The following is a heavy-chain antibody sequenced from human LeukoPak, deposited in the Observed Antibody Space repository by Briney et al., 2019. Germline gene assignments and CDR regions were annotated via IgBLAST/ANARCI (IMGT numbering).Heavy chain of an antibody. CDR1: GFTFSHFG. Sequence: GTSLRLSCEASGFTFSHFGMHWVRQAPGKGLEWVSVIYSGGSTYYADPVKGRFTISRDNSKNTLYLQMNSLRAEDTAVYYCARGQVYNWNYEGYFDYWGQGTLVTVSS. J-gene: IGHJ4*02. CDR2: IYSGGST. CDR3: ARGQVYNWNYEGYFDY. V-gene: IGHV3-53*01. D-gene: IGHD1-7*01.